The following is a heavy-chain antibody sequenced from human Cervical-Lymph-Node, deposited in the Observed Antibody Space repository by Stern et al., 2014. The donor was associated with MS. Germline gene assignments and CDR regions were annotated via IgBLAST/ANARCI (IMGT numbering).Heavy chain of an antibody. CDR2: IHPGNGDA. Sequence: QDQLVQSGAEVKKPGASVKVSCKASGYTFTNSALHWVRQAPGQRHEWMGWIHPGNGDAKYSQNFQDRVTITRDTSANTVYMELRSLRVEDTAMYYCARGYSTTYLDYWGQGTLVTVSS. V-gene: IGHV1-3*01. D-gene: IGHD6-13*01. J-gene: IGHJ4*02. CDR1: GYTFTNSA. CDR3: ARGYSTTYLDY.